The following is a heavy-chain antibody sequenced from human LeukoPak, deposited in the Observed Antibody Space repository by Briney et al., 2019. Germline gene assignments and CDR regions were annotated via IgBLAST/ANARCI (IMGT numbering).Heavy chain of an antibody. D-gene: IGHD6-6*01. V-gene: IGHV3-9*01. Sequence: GGSLRLSCAASGFTFDDYAMHWVRQAPGKGLEWVSGISWNSGSIGYADSVKGRFTISRDNAKNSLYLQMNSLRAEDTAVYYCARDPIISSSSLNNWFDPWGQGTLVTVSS. CDR2: ISWNSGSI. J-gene: IGHJ5*02. CDR3: ARDPIISSSSLNNWFDP. CDR1: GFTFDDYA.